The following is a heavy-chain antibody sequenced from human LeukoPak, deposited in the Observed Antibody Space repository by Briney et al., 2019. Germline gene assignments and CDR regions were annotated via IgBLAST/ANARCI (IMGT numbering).Heavy chain of an antibody. D-gene: IGHD5-24*01. CDR1: GFTFSNYS. CDR2: ISSSSSYI. Sequence: PGGSLRLSCAASGFTFSNYSMNWVRQAPGKGLEWVSSISSSSSYIYYADSVKGRFTISRDNSKNTLYLQMNSLRAEDTAVYYCAKDRRDGYHGPADYWGQGTLVTVSS. CDR3: AKDRRDGYHGPADY. J-gene: IGHJ4*02. V-gene: IGHV3-21*01.